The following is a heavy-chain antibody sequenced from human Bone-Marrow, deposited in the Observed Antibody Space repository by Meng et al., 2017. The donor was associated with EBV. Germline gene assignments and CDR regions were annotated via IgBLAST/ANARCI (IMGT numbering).Heavy chain of an antibody. CDR3: AHRRDYSYFDY. Sequence: QIPLKEFGPTLVKPTQTLPLTCTFFGFPLSTPGVGVGWIRQPPGEALEWLAVIYWDDDKRYSPSLKSRLTITKDTSKQQVVLTMTNMDPVDTATYYCAHRRDYSYFDYWGQGTLVTVSS. D-gene: IGHD2-21*01. CDR2: IYWDDDK. CDR1: GFPLSTPGVG. V-gene: IGHV2-5*02. J-gene: IGHJ4*02.